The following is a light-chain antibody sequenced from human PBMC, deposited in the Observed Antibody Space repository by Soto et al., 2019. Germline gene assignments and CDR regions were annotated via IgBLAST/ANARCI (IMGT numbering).Light chain of an antibody. Sequence: QSALTQPASVSGSPGQSITMSCTGTSSDVGTYNYISWYQQHPGKAPKLMIYEVSHRPSGISHRFSGSKSGNTASLTISGLQAEDEADYYCNSFTSSSTLMFGGGTKLTVL. CDR1: SSDVGTYNY. J-gene: IGLJ3*02. CDR3: NSFTSSSTLM. CDR2: EVS. V-gene: IGLV2-14*01.